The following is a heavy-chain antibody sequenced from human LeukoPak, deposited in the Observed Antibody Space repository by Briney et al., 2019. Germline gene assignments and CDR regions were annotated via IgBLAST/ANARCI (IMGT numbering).Heavy chain of an antibody. CDR2: IIPIFGTA. D-gene: IGHD2-2*01. CDR1: GGTFSSYA. Sequence: SVKVSCKASGGTFSSYAISWVRQAPGQGLEWMGGIIPIFGTANYAQKFQGRVTITTDESTSTAYMELSSLRSEDTAVYYCASSSSVVPAAPVDYGGQGTLVTVSS. V-gene: IGHV1-69*05. CDR3: ASSSSVVPAAPVDY. J-gene: IGHJ4*02.